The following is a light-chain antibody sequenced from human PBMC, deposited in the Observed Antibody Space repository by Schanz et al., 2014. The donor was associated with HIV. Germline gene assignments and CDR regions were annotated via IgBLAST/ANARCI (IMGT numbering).Light chain of an antibody. CDR3: QQRSNWPPG. V-gene: IGKV3D-20*02. CDR1: QSVKSNF. CDR2: GAS. Sequence: EIVLTQSPGTLSLSPGERGTLSCRASQSVKSNFIGWYQQKPGQAPRLLIFGASNRATGIPDRFSGTGSGTEFTLTISSLQSEDFAVYYCQQRSNWPPGFGQGTKLEIK. J-gene: IGKJ2*03.